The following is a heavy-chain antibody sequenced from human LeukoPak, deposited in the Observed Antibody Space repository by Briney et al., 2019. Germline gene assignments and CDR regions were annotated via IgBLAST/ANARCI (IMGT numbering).Heavy chain of an antibody. CDR3: AKVYSSGCYAY. J-gene: IGHJ4*02. CDR2: ISGSGGST. CDR1: GLTFSIYA. V-gene: IGHV3-23*01. Sequence: GGSLRLSCAASGLTFSIYAMSWVRQAPGKGLEWVSAISGSGGSTYYADSVKGRFTISRDNSKNTLYLQMNSLRAEDTAVYYCAKVYSSGCYAYWGQGTLVTVSS. D-gene: IGHD6-19*01.